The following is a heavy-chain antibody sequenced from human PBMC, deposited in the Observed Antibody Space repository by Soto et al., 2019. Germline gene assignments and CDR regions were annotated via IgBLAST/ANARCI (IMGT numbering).Heavy chain of an antibody. D-gene: IGHD5-18*01. Sequence: LRLSCAASGFTFSSYAMHWVRQAPGKGLEWVAVISYDGSNKYYADSVKGRFTISRDNSKNTLYLQMNSLRAEDTAVYYCAHTGYSYHLNFDYWGHGTLVTVSS. CDR3: AHTGYSYHLNFDY. CDR2: ISYDGSNK. J-gene: IGHJ4*01. CDR1: GFTFSSYA. V-gene: IGHV3-30-3*01.